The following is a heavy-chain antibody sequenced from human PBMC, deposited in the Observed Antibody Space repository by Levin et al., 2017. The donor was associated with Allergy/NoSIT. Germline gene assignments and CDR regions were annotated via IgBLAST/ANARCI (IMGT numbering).Heavy chain of an antibody. CDR1: GYSFTSYW. CDR3: ARPVTVYVWAFDI. D-gene: IGHD3-16*01. J-gene: IGHJ3*02. CDR2: IYVGDSDT. Sequence: GESLKISCKGSGYSFTSYWVGWVRQMPGKGLEWMGIIYVGDSDTRYSPSFQGQVTISADKSISTAYLQWSTLKASDTAMYYCARPVTVYVWAFDIWGQGTMVTVSS. V-gene: IGHV5-51*01.